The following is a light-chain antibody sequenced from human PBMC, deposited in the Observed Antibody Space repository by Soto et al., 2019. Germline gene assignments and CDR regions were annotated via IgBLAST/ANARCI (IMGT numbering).Light chain of an antibody. J-gene: IGKJ1*01. V-gene: IGKV1-5*03. CDR2: KAS. CDR1: QSIDTW. Sequence: QMTQSPSTLSAFVGDTVAITCRASQSIDTWLAWHQQKPGKAPKLLIYKASSLASGVPSRFSGSGSGTEFTLTISSLQPDDFATYYCLQYNSSRTFGQGAKVDI. CDR3: LQYNSSRT.